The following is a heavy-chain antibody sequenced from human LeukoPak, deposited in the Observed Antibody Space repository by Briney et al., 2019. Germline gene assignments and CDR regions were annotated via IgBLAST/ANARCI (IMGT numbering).Heavy chain of an antibody. J-gene: IGHJ6*03. CDR2: IYPSGST. CDR3: ARGISGTTGTSYYYYHMDV. V-gene: IGHV4-4*07. D-gene: IGHD1-7*01. CDR1: GGSFSSYY. Sequence: SETLSLTCTVSGGSFSSYYWTWIRQPAGKGLEWIGRIYPSGSTNYNPSLKSRVTMSVDTSKNQFSLELSSVTAADTALYYCARGISGTTGTSYYYYHMDVWGKGTTVTVSS.